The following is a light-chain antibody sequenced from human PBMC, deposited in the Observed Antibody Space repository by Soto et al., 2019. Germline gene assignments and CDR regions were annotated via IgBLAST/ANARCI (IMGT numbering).Light chain of an antibody. CDR1: QSITKY. CDR2: AAS. Sequence: DMPMTQSPSSLSASVGDSVTITCRASQSITKYLNWYQQKPGKAPKLLIYAASSLQSGVPSRFSGSGSGTDFSLTISSLQPEDFATYYCQQSYSSSWTFGQGTKVEIK. CDR3: QQSYSSSWT. J-gene: IGKJ1*01. V-gene: IGKV1-39*01.